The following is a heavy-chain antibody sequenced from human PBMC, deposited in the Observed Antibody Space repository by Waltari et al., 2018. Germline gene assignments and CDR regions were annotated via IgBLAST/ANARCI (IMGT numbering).Heavy chain of an antibody. CDR2: INSDGSST. CDR3: ARVAVQLWGNGYFDL. CDR1: GFTFSSYW. J-gene: IGHJ2*01. D-gene: IGHD5-18*01. V-gene: IGHV3-74*01. Sequence: VQLVESGGGLVQPGGSLRLSCAASGFTFSSYWMHWVRQAPGKGLVWVSRINSDGSSTSYADSVKGRFTISRDNAKNTLYLQMNSLRAEDTAVYYCARVAVQLWGNGYFDLWGRGTLVTVSS.